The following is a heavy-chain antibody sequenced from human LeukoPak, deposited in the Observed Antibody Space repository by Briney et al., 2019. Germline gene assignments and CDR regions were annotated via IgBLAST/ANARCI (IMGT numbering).Heavy chain of an antibody. CDR1: GGSISSGGYS. V-gene: IGHV4-30-2*01. CDR3: ARNTVTTSYYYYGMDG. D-gene: IGHD4-11*01. Sequence: SQTLSLTCAVSGGSISSGGYSWSWIRQPPGKGLEWIGDIYHSGSTYYNPSLKSRVTISVDRSKNQFSLKLGSVTAADTAVYNCARNTVTTSYYYYGMDGWGQGTTVTVSS. J-gene: IGHJ6*02. CDR2: IYHSGST.